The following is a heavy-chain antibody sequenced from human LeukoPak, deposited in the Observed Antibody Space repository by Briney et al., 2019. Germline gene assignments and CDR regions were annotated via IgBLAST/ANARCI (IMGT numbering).Heavy chain of an antibody. CDR3: ARVRGRVPAASYGMDV. J-gene: IGHJ6*02. V-gene: IGHV1-2*02. CDR2: INPNSGGT. D-gene: IGHD2-2*01. CDR1: GYTFTGYY. Sequence: ASVKVSCKASGYTFTGYYMHWVRQAPGQGLEWMGWINPNSGGTNYAQKFQGRATMTRDTSISTAYMELSRLRSDDTAVYYCARVRGRVPAASYGMDVWGQGTTVTVSS.